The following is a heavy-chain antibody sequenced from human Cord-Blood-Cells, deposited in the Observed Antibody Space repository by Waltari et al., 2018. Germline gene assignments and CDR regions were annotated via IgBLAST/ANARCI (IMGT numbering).Heavy chain of an antibody. V-gene: IGHV4-34*01. J-gene: IGHJ1*01. CDR3: ARGRFEYYDFWSGYFSFQH. CDR1: GGSFSGYY. Sequence: QVQLQQWGAGLLKPSETLSLTCTVYGGSFSGYYWSWIRQPPGKGLEWIGEINHSGSTNYNPSLKSRVTISVDTSKNQFSLKLSSVTAADTAVYYCARGRFEYYDFWSGYFSFQHWGQGTLVTVSS. D-gene: IGHD3-3*01. CDR2: INHSGST.